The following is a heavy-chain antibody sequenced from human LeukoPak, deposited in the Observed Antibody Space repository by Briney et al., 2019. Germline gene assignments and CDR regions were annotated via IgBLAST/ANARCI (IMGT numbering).Heavy chain of an antibody. CDR1: GASITDHY. CDR2: MYYMGTT. V-gene: IGHV4-59*08. CDR3: ARLRDWLLPNCDYYYYLDV. D-gene: IGHD3/OR15-3a*01. Sequence: SETLSLTCTVSGASITDHYWTWIRQPPGKGLEWIGQMYYMGTTRYTPSLKTRVTLSGDTAKNQVSLRLTSVTAADTAVYSCARLRDWLLPNCDYYYYLDVWGRGTTVTVSS. J-gene: IGHJ6*03.